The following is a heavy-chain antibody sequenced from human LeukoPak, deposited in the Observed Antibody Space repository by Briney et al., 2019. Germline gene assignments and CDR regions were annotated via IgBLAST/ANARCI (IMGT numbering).Heavy chain of an antibody. CDR2: ISGSGGST. CDR3: AKGTTYYYDSSGE. V-gene: IGHV3-23*01. CDR1: GFTFSSYA. Sequence: PGGSLRLSYAASGFTFSSYAMSWVRQAPGKGLEWVSAISGSGGSTYYADSVKGRFTISRDNSKNTLYLQMNSLRAEDTAVYYCAKGTTYYYDSSGEWGQGTLVTVSS. D-gene: IGHD3-22*01. J-gene: IGHJ4*02.